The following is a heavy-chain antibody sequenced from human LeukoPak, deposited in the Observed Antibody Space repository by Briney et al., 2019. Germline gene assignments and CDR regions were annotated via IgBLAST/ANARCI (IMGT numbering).Heavy chain of an antibody. D-gene: IGHD2-15*01. Sequence: SETLSLTCTVSGGSISSYYWSWIRQPPGKGLEWIGYIYYSGSTNYNPSLKSRVTISVDTSKSQFSLNLSSVTAADTAVYYCARAPRRGYCSGGSCYSFDYWGQGTLVTVSS. CDR3: ARAPRRGYCSGGSCYSFDY. V-gene: IGHV4-59*01. CDR1: GGSISSYY. CDR2: IYYSGST. J-gene: IGHJ4*02.